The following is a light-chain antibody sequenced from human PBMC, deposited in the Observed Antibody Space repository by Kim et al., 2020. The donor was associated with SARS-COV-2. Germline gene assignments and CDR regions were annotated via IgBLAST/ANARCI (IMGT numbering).Light chain of an antibody. V-gene: IGKV1-5*01. CDR1: QSISSW. CDR3: QQYNRGHT. CDR2: DAS. Sequence: DIQMTQSPSTLSASVGDRVTITCRASQSISSWLAWYQQKPGKAPKLLIYDASSLESGVPSRFSGSGSGTEFTLTISSLQPDDFATYYCQQYNRGHTFGQRTKLEI. J-gene: IGKJ2*01.